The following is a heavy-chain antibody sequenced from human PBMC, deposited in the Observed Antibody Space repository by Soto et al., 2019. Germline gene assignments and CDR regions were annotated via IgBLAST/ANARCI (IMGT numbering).Heavy chain of an antibody. CDR2: LSSSSSYI. D-gene: IGHD3-10*01. CDR3: ARDTYYYGSGSYSP. J-gene: IGHJ5*02. CDR1: GFTFSSYS. Sequence: EVQLVASGGGLVKPGGSLRLSCAASGFTFSSYSMNWVRQAPGKGLEWVSYLSSSSSYIYYADSMTGRFTISRDNAKNSLYLQMNSLRAEETAVYYCARDTYYYGSGSYSPWGQGTLVTVSS. V-gene: IGHV3-21*01.